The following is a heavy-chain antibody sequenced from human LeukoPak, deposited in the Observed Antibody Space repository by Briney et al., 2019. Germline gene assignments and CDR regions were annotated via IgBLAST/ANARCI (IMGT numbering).Heavy chain of an antibody. CDR2: IGNSGGST. V-gene: IGHV3-23*01. Sequence: PGGSLRLSCAASGFTFSSYAMSWVRQAPGKGLEWVAAIGNSGGSTYYADSVRGRFTISRDNSKNTLYLQMNSLRAEDTAVYYCARGSIAVAPPCFDYWGQGTLVTVSS. D-gene: IGHD6-19*01. J-gene: IGHJ4*02. CDR3: ARGSIAVAPPCFDY. CDR1: GFTFSSYA.